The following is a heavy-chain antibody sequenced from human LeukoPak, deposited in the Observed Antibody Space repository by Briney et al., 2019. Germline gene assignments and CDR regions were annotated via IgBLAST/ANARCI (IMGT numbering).Heavy chain of an antibody. J-gene: IGHJ4*02. Sequence: SGGSLRLSCSASGFTFSSYAMHWVRQAPGKGLEYLSAISSNGGSTYYADSVKGRFTISRDNSKNTLYLQMSSLRAEDTAVYYCASHSAWYLRSLDYWGQGTLVTVSS. CDR1: GFTFSSYA. CDR2: ISSNGGST. D-gene: IGHD6-19*01. V-gene: IGHV3-64D*06. CDR3: ASHSAWYLRSLDY.